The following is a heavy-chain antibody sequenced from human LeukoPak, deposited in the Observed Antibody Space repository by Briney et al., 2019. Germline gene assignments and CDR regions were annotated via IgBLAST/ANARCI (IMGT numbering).Heavy chain of an antibody. CDR1: AFTFSSKW. CDR2: IKEDGSDK. J-gene: IGHJ4*02. CDR3: VYGGWYWGN. D-gene: IGHD6-19*01. V-gene: IGHV3-7*02. Sequence: GGSLRLSCAASAFTFSSKWMSRVRQAPGKGLEWVANIKEDGSDKYYVDSVEGRFTISRDNAKNSLHLQMSSLRAEDTAVYYCVYGGWYWGNWGLGTLVTVSS.